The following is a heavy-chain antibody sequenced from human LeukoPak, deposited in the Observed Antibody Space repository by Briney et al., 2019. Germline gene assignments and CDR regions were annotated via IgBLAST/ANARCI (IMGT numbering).Heavy chain of an antibody. V-gene: IGHV3-23*01. J-gene: IGHJ4*02. Sequence: RQAXXXXXEWXXAISXGGGSTYYADSVKGRFTISRDSSKNTLYLQMNSLRAEDTAVYYCAKDDIPYYYDSSGYYDDYWGQGTLVTVSS. CDR3: AKDDIPYYYDSSGYYDDY. D-gene: IGHD3-22*01. CDR2: ISXGGGST.